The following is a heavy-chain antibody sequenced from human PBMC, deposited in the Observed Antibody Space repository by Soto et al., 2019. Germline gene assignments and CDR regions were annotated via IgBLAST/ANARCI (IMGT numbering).Heavy chain of an antibody. D-gene: IGHD6-6*01. Sequence: ASVKVSCKASGYTFTSYGISWVRQAPGQGLEWMGWISAYNGNTNYAQKLQGRVTMTTDTSTSTAYMELRSLRSDDTAVYYCARDSEDWGDSSSSSRVFDYWGQGTLVTVSS. CDR3: ARDSEDWGDSSSSSRVFDY. CDR2: ISAYNGNT. CDR1: GYTFTSYG. J-gene: IGHJ4*02. V-gene: IGHV1-18*01.